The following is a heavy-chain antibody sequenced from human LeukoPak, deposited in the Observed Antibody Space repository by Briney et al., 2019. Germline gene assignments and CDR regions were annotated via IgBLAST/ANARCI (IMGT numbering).Heavy chain of an antibody. CDR2: MNPNSGNT. CDR3: ARGRLHSAEFDP. V-gene: IGHV1-8*01. Sequence: APVKVSCKASGYTFTSYDINWVRQATGQGLEWLGWMNPNSGNTGYAQRFQGRISMTSNTAISTVYMELSSLISDDTAVYYCARGRLHSAEFDPWGQGTLVTVSS. CDR1: GYTFTSYD. D-gene: IGHD1-26*01. J-gene: IGHJ5*02.